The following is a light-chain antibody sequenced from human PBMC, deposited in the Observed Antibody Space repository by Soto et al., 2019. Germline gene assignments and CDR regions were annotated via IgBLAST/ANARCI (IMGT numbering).Light chain of an antibody. CDR2: GAS. V-gene: IGKV3-20*01. CDR3: QQYGSSRWT. CDR1: QSVSNNY. Sequence: EIVLTQSPGTLSLSPGEGATLSCRASQSVSNNYLAWYQQKPGQAPRLLIYGASSRATGIAARFSGSGSGTDFTLTISRLEPEDFVVYYCQQYGSSRWTFCQGTKV. J-gene: IGKJ1*01.